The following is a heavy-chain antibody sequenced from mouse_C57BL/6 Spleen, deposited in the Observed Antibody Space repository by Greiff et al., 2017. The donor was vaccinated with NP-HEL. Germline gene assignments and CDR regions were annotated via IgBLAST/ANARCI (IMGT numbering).Heavy chain of an antibody. CDR2: INPSSGYT. CDR1: GYTFTSYT. V-gene: IGHV1-4*01. J-gene: IGHJ4*01. D-gene: IGHD2-4*01. Sequence: VKVVESGAELARPGASVKMSCKASGYTFTSYTMHWVKQRPGQGLEWIGYINPSSGYTKYNQKFKDKATLTADKSSSTAYMQLSSLTSEDSAVYYCALYDYAYAMDYWGQGTSVTVSS. CDR3: ALYDYAYAMDY.